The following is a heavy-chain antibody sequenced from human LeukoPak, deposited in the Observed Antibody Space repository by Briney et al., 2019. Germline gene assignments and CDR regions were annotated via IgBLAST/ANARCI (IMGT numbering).Heavy chain of an antibody. J-gene: IGHJ4*02. Sequence: LPGGSLRLSCAASGFTFSSYAMSWVRQAPGKGLEWVSAISGGGGSTYYADSVKGRFTISRDNSMNTLYLQMNSLRADDTAVYYCANPGRYSSGWVFPPCFDYWGQGTLVTVSS. V-gene: IGHV3-23*01. CDR3: ANPGRYSSGWVFPPCFDY. D-gene: IGHD6-19*01. CDR2: ISGGGGST. CDR1: GFTFSSYA.